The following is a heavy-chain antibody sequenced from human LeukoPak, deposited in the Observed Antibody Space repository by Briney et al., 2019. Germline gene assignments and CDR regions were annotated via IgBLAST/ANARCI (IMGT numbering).Heavy chain of an antibody. CDR1: GFTFDDYA. J-gene: IGHJ4*02. Sequence: GGSLRLSCAASGFTFDDYAMHWVRQAPGKGLEWVSGISWNSGSIGYADSVKGRFTISRDNAKNSLYLQMNSLRAEDTAVYYCARFQGDTAMVINPYYFDYWGQGTLVTVSS. V-gene: IGHV3-9*01. CDR2: ISWNSGSI. D-gene: IGHD5-18*01. CDR3: ARFQGDTAMVINPYYFDY.